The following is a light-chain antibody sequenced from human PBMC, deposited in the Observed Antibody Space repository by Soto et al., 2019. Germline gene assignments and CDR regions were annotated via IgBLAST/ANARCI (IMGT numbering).Light chain of an antibody. CDR1: QTISSW. V-gene: IGKV1-5*03. J-gene: IGKJ1*01. CDR3: QHYNSYSEA. CDR2: KAS. Sequence: IQMTQSPSTLSGSVGDRVTITCLASQTISSWLAWYQQKPGKAPKLLSYKASTLKSGVPSRFSGSGSGTEFTLTISSLQPDDFATYYCQHYNSYSEAFGQGTKVDIK.